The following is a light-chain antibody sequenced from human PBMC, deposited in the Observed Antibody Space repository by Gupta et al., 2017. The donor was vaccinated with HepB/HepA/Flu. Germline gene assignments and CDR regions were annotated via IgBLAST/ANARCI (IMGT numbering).Light chain of an antibody. CDR1: SNNVGNQG. Sequence: QAGLTQPPSVSKGLRQTATLTCTGNSNNVGNQGAAWLQQHQGHPPKLLSYKNNNRPSGISEGFSASRSGNTASLTIAGLQPEDEADYYCSAWDSSRSAQVFGGGTKLTVL. V-gene: IGLV10-54*04. CDR3: SAWDSSRSAQV. CDR2: KNN. J-gene: IGLJ2*01.